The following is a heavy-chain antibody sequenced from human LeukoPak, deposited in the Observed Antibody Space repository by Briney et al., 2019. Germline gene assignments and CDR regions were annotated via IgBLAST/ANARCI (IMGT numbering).Heavy chain of an antibody. D-gene: IGHD6-13*01. J-gene: IGHJ4*02. CDR3: ANTAAAGTYFDY. Sequence: GRSLRLSCAASGFTFSSYGMHWVRQAPGKGLEWVAVISYDGSNKYYADSVKGRFTISRDNPKNTLYLQMNSLRAEGTAVYYCANTAAAGTYFDYWGQGTLVTVSS. CDR2: ISYDGSNK. CDR1: GFTFSSYG. V-gene: IGHV3-30*18.